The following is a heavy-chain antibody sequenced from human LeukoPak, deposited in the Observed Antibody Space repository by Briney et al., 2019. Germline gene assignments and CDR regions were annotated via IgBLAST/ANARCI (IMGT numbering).Heavy chain of an antibody. J-gene: IGHJ4*02. Sequence: PGGSLRLSCTASGFTFGDYAMSWVRQAPGKGLEWVGFIRNKAYGGTTEYAASVKGRFTISRDDSKSIAYLQMNSLKTEDTAIYYCTRVSTASALLWFGELAYWGQGTLVTVSS. V-gene: IGHV3-49*04. CDR2: IRNKAYGGTT. CDR1: GFTFGDYA. D-gene: IGHD3-10*01. CDR3: TRVSTASALLWFGELAY.